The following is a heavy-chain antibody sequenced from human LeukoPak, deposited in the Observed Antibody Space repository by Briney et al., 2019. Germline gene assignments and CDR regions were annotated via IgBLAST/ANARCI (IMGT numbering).Heavy chain of an antibody. D-gene: IGHD3-10*01. J-gene: IGHJ4*02. V-gene: IGHV3-30*04. Sequence: GGSLRLSCAASGFTFSTCAMHWVRQAPGKGLEWVALISHNGNNKDYADFVKGRFTISRDNSKNTLYLQMNSLRAEDTAVYYCARDYNLYYYGSGSYSDYWGQGTLVTVSS. CDR3: ARDYNLYYYGSGSYSDY. CDR2: ISHNGNNK. CDR1: GFTFSTCA.